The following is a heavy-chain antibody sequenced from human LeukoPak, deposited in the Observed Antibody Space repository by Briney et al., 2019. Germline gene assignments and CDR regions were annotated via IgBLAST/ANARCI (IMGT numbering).Heavy chain of an antibody. CDR2: IYYSGST. CDR3: ASSRYGSGSYMVSLYYYYMDV. J-gene: IGHJ6*03. V-gene: IGHV4-39*07. CDR1: GGSISSSSYY. Sequence: PSETLSLTCTVSGGSISSSSYYWGWIRQPSGKGLEWIGSIYYSGSTYYNPSLKSRVTISVDTSKNQFSLKLSSVTAADTAVYYCASSRYGSGSYMVSLYYYYMDVWGKGTTVTVSS. D-gene: IGHD3-10*01.